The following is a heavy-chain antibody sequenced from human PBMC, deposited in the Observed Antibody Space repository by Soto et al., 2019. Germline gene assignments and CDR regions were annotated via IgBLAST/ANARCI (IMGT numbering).Heavy chain of an antibody. CDR1: GFSFSSYG. CDR3: ARNLGDTAMVGFDY. V-gene: IGHV3-33*01. CDR2: IWYDGSNK. Sequence: QVQLVESGGGVVQPGRSLRLSCAASGFSFSSYGMHWVRQAPGKGLEWVAVIWYDGSNKYYADSVKGRFTISRDNSKNTLYLQMNSLRAEDTAVHYCARNLGDTAMVGFDYWGQGTLVTVSS. D-gene: IGHD5-18*01. J-gene: IGHJ4*02.